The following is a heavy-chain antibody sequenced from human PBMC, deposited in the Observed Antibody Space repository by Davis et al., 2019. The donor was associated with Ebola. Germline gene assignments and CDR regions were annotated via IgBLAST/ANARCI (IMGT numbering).Heavy chain of an antibody. Sequence: GESLKISCAASGFTFSSYSMNWVRQAPGKGLEWVSSISSSSSYIYYADSVKGRFTISRDNSKNTLYLQMNSLRAEDTAVYYCAKGHSSSSWWGQGTLVTVSS. CDR3: AKGHSSSSW. J-gene: IGHJ4*02. CDR1: GFTFSSYS. CDR2: ISSSSSYI. V-gene: IGHV3-21*04. D-gene: IGHD6-6*01.